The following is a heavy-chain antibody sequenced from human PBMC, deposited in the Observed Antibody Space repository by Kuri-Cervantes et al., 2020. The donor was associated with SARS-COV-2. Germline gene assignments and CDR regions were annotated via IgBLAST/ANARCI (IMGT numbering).Heavy chain of an antibody. CDR3: ARHDVKGFDP. Sequence: ESLKISCAASGFTFSSYSMNWVRQPPGKGLEWIGSIYYSGSTYYNPSLKSRVTISVDTSKNQFSLKLSSVTAADTAVYYCARHDVKGFDPWGQGTLVTVSS. CDR1: GFTFSSYSMN. CDR2: IYYSGST. D-gene: IGHD3-10*02. V-gene: IGHV4-39*01. J-gene: IGHJ5*02.